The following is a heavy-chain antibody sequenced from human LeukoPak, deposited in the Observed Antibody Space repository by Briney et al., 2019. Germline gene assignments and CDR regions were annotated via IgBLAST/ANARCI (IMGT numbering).Heavy chain of an antibody. D-gene: IGHD3-22*01. J-gene: IGHJ4*02. V-gene: IGHV3-74*01. Sequence: PGGSLRLSCAASGFTFSSYWMHWVRQVPGKGLVWVSRIKSDGSSTRYADSVKGRFTISRDNAKRTLYLQMNSLRVEDTAVYHCVRVYYYDSSGYAGDYWGQGTLVTVSS. CDR2: IKSDGSST. CDR3: VRVYYYDSSGYAGDY. CDR1: GFTFSSYW.